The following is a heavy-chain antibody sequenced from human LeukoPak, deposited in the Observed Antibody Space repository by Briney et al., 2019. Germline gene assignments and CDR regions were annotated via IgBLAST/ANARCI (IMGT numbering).Heavy chain of an antibody. CDR1: GGSISSGDDY. CDR3: ARSYYDFWSGYYGAFDI. V-gene: IGHV4-30-4*08. J-gene: IGHJ3*02. D-gene: IGHD3-3*01. Sequence: PSQTLSLTCAVSGGSISSGDDYWSWIRQPPGKGLEWIGYIYYSGSTYYNPSLKSRVTISVDTSKNQFSLKLSSVTAADTAVYYCARSYYDFWSGYYGAFDIWGQGTMVTVSS. CDR2: IYYSGST.